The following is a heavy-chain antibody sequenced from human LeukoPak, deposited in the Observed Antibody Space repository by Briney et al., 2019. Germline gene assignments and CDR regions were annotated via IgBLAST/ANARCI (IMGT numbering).Heavy chain of an antibody. J-gene: IGHJ4*02. CDR1: GFTFSSYA. D-gene: IGHD6-19*01. Sequence: GASLRLSCAASGFTFSSYAMSWVRQAPGKGLEWVSAISGSGGSTYYADSVKGRFTISRDNSKNTLYLQMSSLRTEDTAIYYCAKDVVPDSGWDLDYWGQGTLVTVSS. V-gene: IGHV3-23*01. CDR2: ISGSGGST. CDR3: AKDVVPDSGWDLDY.